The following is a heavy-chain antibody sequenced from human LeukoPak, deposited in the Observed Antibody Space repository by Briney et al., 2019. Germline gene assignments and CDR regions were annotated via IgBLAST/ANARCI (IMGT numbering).Heavy chain of an antibody. D-gene: IGHD6-6*01. CDR3: ARVMGAARHGLYYYYYYMDV. CDR1: GFTFSTYA. CDR2: IRGRGEST. V-gene: IGHV3-23*01. Sequence: PGGSLRLSCAASGFTFSTYAMSWVRQAPGKGLEWVSGIRGRGESTYYADSVKGRFTISRDNSKNTLYLQMNSLRAEDTAVYYCARVMGAARHGLYYYYYYMDVWGKGTTVTVSS. J-gene: IGHJ6*03.